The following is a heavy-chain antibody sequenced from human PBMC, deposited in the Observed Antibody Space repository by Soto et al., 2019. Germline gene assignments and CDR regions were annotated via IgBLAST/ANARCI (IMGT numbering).Heavy chain of an antibody. Sequence: PSETLSLTCTVSGGSISSYYWSWIRQPPGKGLEWIGYIYYNGSTNYNTSLKSRVTISVDTSKNQFSLKLRSVTAADTAVYYCAREYTPMAYNWFDPWGQGTLVTVSS. CDR2: IYYNGST. V-gene: IGHV4-59*01. CDR1: GGSISSYY. J-gene: IGHJ5*02. CDR3: AREYTPMAYNWFDP. D-gene: IGHD5-18*01.